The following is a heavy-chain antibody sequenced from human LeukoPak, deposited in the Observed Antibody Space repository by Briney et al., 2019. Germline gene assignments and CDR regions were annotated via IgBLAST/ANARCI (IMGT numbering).Heavy chain of an antibody. V-gene: IGHV3-21*01. Sequence: GGSLRLSCAASGFTFSSYSMNWVRQAPGKWLEWVSSISSSSSYIYYADSVKGRFAISRDNAKNSLYLQMNSLRAEDTAVYYCARAPDIVVVVAAKDNWFDPWGQGTLVTVSS. J-gene: IGHJ5*02. D-gene: IGHD2-15*01. CDR2: ISSSSSYI. CDR3: ARAPDIVVVVAAKDNWFDP. CDR1: GFTFSSYS.